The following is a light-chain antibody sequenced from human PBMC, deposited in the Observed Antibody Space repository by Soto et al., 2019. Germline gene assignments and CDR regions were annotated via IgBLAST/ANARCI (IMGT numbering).Light chain of an antibody. Sequence: EIVLTQSPATLSLSPGERATLSCRASQSLSSYLAWYQQKPGQAPGLLIYDASNRATGIPARFSGSGSGTDFTLTISSLEPEDSAVYYCQQRSNWPTFGQGTKVEIK. V-gene: IGKV3-11*01. CDR3: QQRSNWPT. J-gene: IGKJ1*01. CDR2: DAS. CDR1: QSLSSY.